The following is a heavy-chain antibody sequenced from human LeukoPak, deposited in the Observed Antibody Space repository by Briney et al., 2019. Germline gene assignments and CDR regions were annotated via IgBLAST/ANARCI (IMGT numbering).Heavy chain of an antibody. CDR2: IRYDGSNK. V-gene: IGHV3-30*02. CDR3: AKDGTAMVTRVDY. Sequence: GGSLRLSCAASGFTFSSYGMHWVRQAPGKGLEWVAFIRYDGSNKYYADSVKGRFTISRDNSKNTLYLQMNSLRAEDTAVYYCAKDGTAMVTRVDYWGQGTLVTVSS. J-gene: IGHJ4*02. CDR1: GFTFSSYG. D-gene: IGHD5-18*01.